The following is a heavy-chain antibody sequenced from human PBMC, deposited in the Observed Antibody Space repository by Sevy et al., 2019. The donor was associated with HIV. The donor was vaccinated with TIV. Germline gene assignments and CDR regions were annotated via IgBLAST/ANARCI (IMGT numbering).Heavy chain of an antibody. CDR1: GFTVNSDY. V-gene: IGHV3-53*01. D-gene: IGHD3-10*01. J-gene: IGHJ5*02. Sequence: GGSLRLSCAASGFTVNSDYMSWVRQAPGKGLEWVPVVYSGGTTYYADSVKGRFTISRDNSKNILYLQMNSLRAEDTAVYYCARHISFGELGSWFDPWGQGTLVTVSS. CDR3: ARHISFGELGSWFDP. CDR2: VYSGGTT.